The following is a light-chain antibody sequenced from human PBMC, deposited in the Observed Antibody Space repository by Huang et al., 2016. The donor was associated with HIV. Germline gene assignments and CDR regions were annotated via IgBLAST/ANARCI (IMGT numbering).Light chain of an antibody. Sequence: EIVLTQSPASLALSPGERATLSCQASQSVRNYLAWYQQKPGQAPRLLIFDASNRATDIPARFSGSGSGTDFTLTISSLEPEDFAVYYCQQRYNWPLTFGGGTKVEIK. CDR2: DAS. CDR3: QQRYNWPLT. V-gene: IGKV3-11*01. CDR1: QSVRNY. J-gene: IGKJ4*01.